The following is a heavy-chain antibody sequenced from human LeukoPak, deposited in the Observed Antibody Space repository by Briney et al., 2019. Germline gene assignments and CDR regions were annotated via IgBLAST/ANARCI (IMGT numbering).Heavy chain of an antibody. CDR3: AKGPPRRFGFEVGYYMDV. CDR1: GFTFSSYA. J-gene: IGHJ6*03. CDR2: XXXSGGST. V-gene: IGHV3-23*01. D-gene: IGHD1-14*01. Sequence: GGSLRLSCAASGFTFSSYAMSWVRQAPGKGLXXXXXXXXSGGSTYYADSVKGRFTISRDNSKNTLYLQMNSLRAEDTAVYYCAKGPPRRFGFEVGYYMDVWGKGTTVTVSS.